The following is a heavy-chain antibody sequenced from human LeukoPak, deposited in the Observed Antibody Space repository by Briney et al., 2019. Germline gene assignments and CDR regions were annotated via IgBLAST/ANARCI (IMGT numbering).Heavy chain of an antibody. V-gene: IGHV4-39*01. CDR1: GGSISSSSYY. D-gene: IGHD1-7*01. CDR3: ARHWIDVELRRLAPYYMDI. CDR2: IYYSGST. Sequence: SETLSLTCTVSGGSISSSSYYWGWIRQPPGKGLEWIGSIYYSGSTYHNPSLKSRVTISVDTSKNQFSLKLSSVTAADTAVYYCARHWIDVELRRLAPYYMDIWGKGTTVTVSS. J-gene: IGHJ6*03.